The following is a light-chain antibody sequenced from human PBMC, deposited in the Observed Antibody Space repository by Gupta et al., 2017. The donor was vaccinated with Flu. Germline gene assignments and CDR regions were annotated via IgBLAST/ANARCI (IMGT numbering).Light chain of an antibody. CDR1: QDISSW. Sequence: PTCLSAAIGDRVTITCRASQDISSWLAWYQQKPEKAPKCLIYAASSLQSGVPSRFSGSGSGTDFTLTISSLQPEDVAAYYFQQYYSYPRTFGGGTKVEIK. CDR3: QQYYSYPRT. CDR2: AAS. J-gene: IGKJ4*01. V-gene: IGKV1D-16*01.